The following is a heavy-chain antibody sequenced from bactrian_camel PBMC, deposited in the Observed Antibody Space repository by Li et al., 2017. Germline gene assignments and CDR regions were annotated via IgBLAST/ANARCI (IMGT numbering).Heavy chain of an antibody. V-gene: IGHV3S40*01. CDR2: INSGGSGGAYAT. CDR1: GFTVSDYF. D-gene: IGHD3*01. J-gene: IGHJ4*01. CDR3: VPRLSRFVS. Sequence: VQLVESGGGLVQPGGALRLSCAASGFTVSDYFMGWFRQAPGKGLEWVSSINSGGSGGAYATYYANSVKDRFTISRDNAKNTLYLQMNSLKTEDTAVYYCVPRLSRFVSWGQGTQVTVS.